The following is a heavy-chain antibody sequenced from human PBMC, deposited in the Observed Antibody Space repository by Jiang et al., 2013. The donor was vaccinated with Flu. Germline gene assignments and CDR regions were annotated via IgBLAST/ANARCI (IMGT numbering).Heavy chain of an antibody. CDR3: ARAYGGNSLAHYFDY. D-gene: IGHD4-23*01. Sequence: GLVKPSETLSLTCTVSGGSISSYYWGWIRQPPGKGLEWMGYIYYSGSTNYNPSLKSRVTISVDPSKNQFSLNLSSVTAADTAMYYCARAYGGNSLAHYFDYWGQGTLVTVSS. CDR2: IYYSGST. J-gene: IGHJ4*02. V-gene: IGHV4-59*01. CDR1: GGSISSYY.